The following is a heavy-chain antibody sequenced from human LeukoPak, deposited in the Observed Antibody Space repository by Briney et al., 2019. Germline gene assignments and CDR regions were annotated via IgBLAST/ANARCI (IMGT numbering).Heavy chain of an antibody. CDR2: INPNSGGT. J-gene: IGHJ4*02. CDR1: GYTFTDYY. Sequence: ASVKVSCKASGYTFTDYYMHWVRQAPGQGLEWMGWINPNSGGTNYAQKFQGRVTMTRDTSISTAYMELSRLRSDDTAVYYCARESAVAGTVDYWGQGTLVTVSS. CDR3: ARESAVAGTVDY. D-gene: IGHD6-19*01. V-gene: IGHV1-2*02.